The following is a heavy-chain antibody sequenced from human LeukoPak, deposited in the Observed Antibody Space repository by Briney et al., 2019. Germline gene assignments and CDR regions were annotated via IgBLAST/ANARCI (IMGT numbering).Heavy chain of an antibody. D-gene: IGHD6-19*01. J-gene: IGHJ4*02. CDR2: ISWNSGSI. V-gene: IGHV3-9*01. Sequence: GGSLRLSCAASGFTFSDYWMHWVRQAPGKGLEWVSGISWNSGSIGYADSVKGRFTISRDNAKNSLYLQMNSLRAEDTALYYCAKGHPVAGFDYWGQGTLVTVSS. CDR3: AKGHPVAGFDY. CDR1: GFTFSDYW.